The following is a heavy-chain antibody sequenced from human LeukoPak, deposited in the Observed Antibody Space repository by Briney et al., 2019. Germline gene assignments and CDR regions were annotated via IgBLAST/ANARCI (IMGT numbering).Heavy chain of an antibody. V-gene: IGHV4-39*02. J-gene: IGHJ4*02. CDR3: ARRGVGPTRLYYFDY. CDR1: GASISSTTFY. D-gene: IGHD1-26*01. CDR2: IYYSGST. Sequence: SETLSLTCTVSGASISSTTFYWGWIRQPPGKGLEWIGTIYYSGSTYYNPSLKSRVTISVDASKNHFSLRLSSVTAADTAVYYCARRGVGPTRLYYFDYWGRGTLVTVSS.